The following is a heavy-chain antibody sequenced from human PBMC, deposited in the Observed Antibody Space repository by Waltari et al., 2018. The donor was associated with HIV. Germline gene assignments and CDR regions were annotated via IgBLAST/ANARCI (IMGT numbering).Heavy chain of an antibody. Sequence: QVQLVQSGAEVKKPGSSVKVSCKASGGTFSSYAISWVRQAPGQGLEGMGRIIPILGIANYAQKFQGRVTSTADKSTSTAYMELSSLRSEDTAVYYCARPYYYGSGSYYNFHDYYGMDVWGQG. J-gene: IGHJ6*02. CDR3: ARPYYYGSGSYYNFHDYYGMDV. V-gene: IGHV1-69*04. D-gene: IGHD3-10*01. CDR1: GGTFSSYA. CDR2: IIPILGIA.